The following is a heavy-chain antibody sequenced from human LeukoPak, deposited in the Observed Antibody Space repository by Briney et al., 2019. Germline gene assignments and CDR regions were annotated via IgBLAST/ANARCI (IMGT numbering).Heavy chain of an antibody. CDR2: IYSGGST. V-gene: IGHV3-53*01. J-gene: IGHJ4*02. CDR3: ARGALGGYYNFDY. D-gene: IGHD3-22*01. CDR1: EFTVSVNY. Sequence: GGSLRLSCAASEFTVSVNYMSWVRQAPGKGLEWVSVIYSGGSTYYADSVKGRFTISRDNSKNTLYLQMNSLRAEDTAVYYCARGALGGYYNFDYWGQGTLVTVSS.